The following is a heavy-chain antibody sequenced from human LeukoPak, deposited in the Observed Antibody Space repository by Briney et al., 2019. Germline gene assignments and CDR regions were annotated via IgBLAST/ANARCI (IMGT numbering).Heavy chain of an antibody. CDR3: ARRIAAAGTWGFHYYYMDV. Sequence: SVKVSCKASGGTFSSYAISWVRQAPGQGLEWMGGIIPIFGTANYAQKFQGRVTITADKSTSTAYMELSSLRSEDTAVYYCARRIAAAGTWGFHYYYMDVWGKGTTVTVSS. V-gene: IGHV1-69*06. CDR1: GGTFSSYA. D-gene: IGHD6-13*01. J-gene: IGHJ6*03. CDR2: IIPIFGTA.